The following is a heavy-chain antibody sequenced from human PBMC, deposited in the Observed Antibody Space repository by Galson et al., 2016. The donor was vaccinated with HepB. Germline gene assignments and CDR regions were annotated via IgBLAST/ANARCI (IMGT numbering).Heavy chain of an antibody. CDR2: KIGTDDRT. CDR3: TKEFSGRWTSSEN. Sequence: SLRLSCAASGFAFNLYAMTWVRQAPGKGLEWVATKIGTDDRTYYADSVKGRFTISRDNSKNTQYLQMNSLRIEDTALYYCTKEFSGRWTSSENWGQGTLVTV. D-gene: IGHD4-23*01. J-gene: IGHJ4*02. CDR1: GFAFNLYA. V-gene: IGHV3-23*01.